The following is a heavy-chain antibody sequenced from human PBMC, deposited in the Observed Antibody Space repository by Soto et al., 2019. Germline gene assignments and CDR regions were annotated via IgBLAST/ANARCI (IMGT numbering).Heavy chain of an antibody. D-gene: IGHD3-10*01. CDR3: ARDGPYYNASRMDV. CDR2: LHSGGDT. V-gene: IGHV3-53*04. CDR1: GIPVSSNY. J-gene: IGHJ6*02. Sequence: EVQLVESGGGLVQPGGSLRLSCVASGIPVSSNYMTWVRQAPGKGLEWVSVLHSGGDTYYANSVKGRFTISRLDSTNTLFLQMNSLTAEDTAVYYCARDGPYYNASRMDVWGQGTTVTVSS.